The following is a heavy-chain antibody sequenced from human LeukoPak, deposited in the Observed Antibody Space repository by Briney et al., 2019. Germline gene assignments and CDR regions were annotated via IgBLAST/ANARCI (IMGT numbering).Heavy chain of an antibody. CDR1: GYTLTELS. J-gene: IGHJ4*02. Sequence: ASVKVSCKVSGYTLTELSMHWVRQAPGTGLEWMGGFDPEDGETIYAQKFQGRVTMTEDTSTDTAYMELSSLRSEDTAVYYCATGQPRITMIVVVPGGYYFDYWGQETLVTVSS. CDR3: ATGQPRITMIVVVPGGYYFDY. V-gene: IGHV1-24*01. CDR2: FDPEDGET. D-gene: IGHD3-22*01.